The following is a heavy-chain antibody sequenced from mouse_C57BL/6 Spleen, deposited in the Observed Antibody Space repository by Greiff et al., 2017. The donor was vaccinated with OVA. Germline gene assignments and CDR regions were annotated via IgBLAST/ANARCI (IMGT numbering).Heavy chain of an antibody. CDR1: GYTFTSYW. Sequence: QVQLQQPGAELVKPGASVKLSCKASGYTFTSYWMQWVKQRPGQGLEWIGEIDPSDSYTNYNQKFKGKATLTVDTSSSTAYMQLSSLTSEDSAVYDCARRSFDYWGQGTTLTVSS. V-gene: IGHV1-50*01. J-gene: IGHJ2*01. CDR3: ARRSFDY. CDR2: IDPSDSYT.